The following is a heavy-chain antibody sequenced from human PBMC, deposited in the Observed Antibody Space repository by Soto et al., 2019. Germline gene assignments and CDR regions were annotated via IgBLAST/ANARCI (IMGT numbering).Heavy chain of an antibody. CDR2: IYYSGST. J-gene: IGHJ1*01. CDR1: CGYSGSYG. D-gene: IGHD3-10*01. CDR3: ARGTSYYYGSGSYPDAEYFPH. Sequence: SVTLCLTCTVSCGYSGSYGGSWIRQPPGKGLEWIGYIYYSGSTNYNPSLKSRVTISVDTSKNQFSLKLSSVTAADTAVYYCARGTSYYYGSGSYPDAEYFPHWGQGTLVPVSS. V-gene: IGHV4-59*01.